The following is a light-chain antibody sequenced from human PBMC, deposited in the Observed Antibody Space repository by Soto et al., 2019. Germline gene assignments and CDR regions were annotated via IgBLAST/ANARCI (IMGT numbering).Light chain of an antibody. CDR3: QQSYSTPRT. CDR1: QSISNY. V-gene: IGKV1-39*01. Sequence: DIQMTQSPSSLSASVGDRVTITCRASQSISNYLNWYQQKPGKAPKLLMFAASSLQSGVPSRFSGSGSRTDFTLTISRLQPEAFATYDCQQSYSTPRTFGHGTKVEIK. J-gene: IGKJ1*01. CDR2: AAS.